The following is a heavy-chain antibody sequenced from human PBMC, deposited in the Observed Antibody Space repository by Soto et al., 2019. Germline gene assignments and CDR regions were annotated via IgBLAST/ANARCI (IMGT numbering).Heavy chain of an antibody. CDR1: GGSISSGDYY. J-gene: IGHJ4*01. CDR2: IYYSGST. D-gene: IGHD3-22*01. V-gene: IGHV4-30-4*02. Sequence: SETLSLTCTVSGGSISSGDYYWSWIRQPPGKGLEWIGYIYYSGSTYYNPSLKSRVTISVDTSKNQFSLKLSSVTAADTAVYYCAKNYYDTTGYDYWGHGSLVTVSS. CDR3: AKNYYDTTGYDY.